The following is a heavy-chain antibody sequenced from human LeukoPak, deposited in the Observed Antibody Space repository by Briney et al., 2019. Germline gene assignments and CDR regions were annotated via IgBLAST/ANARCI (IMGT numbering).Heavy chain of an antibody. CDR2: INTNTGNP. D-gene: IGHD3-16*01. J-gene: IGHJ3*02. CDR3: ARGPGEGSTHDAFDI. CDR1: GYTFTSYD. V-gene: IGHV7-4-1*02. Sequence: GASVKVSCKASGYTFTSYDINWVRQAPGQGLEWMGWINTNTGNPTYAQGFTGRFVFSLDTSVSTAYLQISSLKAEDTAVYYCARGPGEGSTHDAFDIWGQGTMVTVSS.